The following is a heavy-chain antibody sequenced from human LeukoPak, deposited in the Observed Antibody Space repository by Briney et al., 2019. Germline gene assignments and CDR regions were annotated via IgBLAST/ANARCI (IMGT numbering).Heavy chain of an antibody. CDR2: IYYSGST. V-gene: IGHV4-61*05. J-gene: IGHJ5*02. CDR3: ARGYGSGSYNWFDP. CDR1: GGSISSSSYY. Sequence: SETLSLTCTVSGGSISSSSYYWGWIRQPPGKGLEWIGYIYYSGSTNYNPSLKSRVTISVDTSKNQFSLKLSSVTAADTAVYYCARGYGSGSYNWFDPWGQGTLVTVSS. D-gene: IGHD3-10*01.